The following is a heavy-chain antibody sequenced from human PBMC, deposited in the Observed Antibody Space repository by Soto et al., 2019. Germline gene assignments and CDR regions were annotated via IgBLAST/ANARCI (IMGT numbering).Heavy chain of an antibody. CDR1: GGTFSSYA. Sequence: QVQLVQSVAEVKKPGSSVNVSCKASGGTFSSYAISWVRQAPGQGLEWMGGIIPIFGTANYAQKFQGRVTITAEESTSTAYRELSSQRSEDTAVYYCARLAHYARNLNNWFDPWGQGTLVTVSS. CDR2: IIPIFGTA. CDR3: ARLAHYARNLNNWFDP. J-gene: IGHJ5*02. V-gene: IGHV1-69*01. D-gene: IGHD4-17*01.